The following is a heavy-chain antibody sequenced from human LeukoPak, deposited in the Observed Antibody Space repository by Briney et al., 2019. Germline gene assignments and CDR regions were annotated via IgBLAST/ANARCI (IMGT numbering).Heavy chain of an antibody. D-gene: IGHD2-15*01. V-gene: IGHV3-15*01. CDR1: GFTLSNAW. CDR3: TIGEDKGFT. CDR2: IKSKSDGGTT. J-gene: IGHJ5*02. Sequence: GGSLRLSCAASGFTLSNAWMSWVRQAPGKGLEWVGRIKSKSDGGTTDYAAPVKGRVTISRDDSRDTLYLQMNSLKTEDTAVYYCTIGEDKGFTWGQGTLVTVSS.